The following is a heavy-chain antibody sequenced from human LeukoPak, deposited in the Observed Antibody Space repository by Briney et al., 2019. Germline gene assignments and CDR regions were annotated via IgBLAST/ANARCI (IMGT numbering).Heavy chain of an antibody. CDR3: AKDTYSSGRWIFDY. D-gene: IGHD6-19*01. Sequence: PGGSLRLSCAASGFTFSSYSMNWVRQAPGKGLEWVSSISSSSSYIYYADSVKGRFTISRDNSKNTLYLQMNSLRAEDTAVYYCAKDTYSSGRWIFDYWGQGTLVTVSS. CDR2: ISSSSSYI. CDR1: GFTFSSYS. V-gene: IGHV3-21*01. J-gene: IGHJ4*02.